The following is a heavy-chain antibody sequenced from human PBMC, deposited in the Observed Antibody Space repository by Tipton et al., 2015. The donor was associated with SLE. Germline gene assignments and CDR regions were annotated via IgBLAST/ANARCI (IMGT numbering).Heavy chain of an antibody. V-gene: IGHV4-59*12. CDR1: GGSISSYY. Sequence: TLSLTCTVSGGSISSYYWSWIRQPPGKGLEWIGYIYYSGSTNYNPSLKSRVTISVDTSKNQFSLKLSSVTAADTAVYYCARDIQLLSAFDIWGQGTMVTVSS. J-gene: IGHJ3*02. CDR2: IYYSGST. D-gene: IGHD5-18*01. CDR3: ARDIQLLSAFDI.